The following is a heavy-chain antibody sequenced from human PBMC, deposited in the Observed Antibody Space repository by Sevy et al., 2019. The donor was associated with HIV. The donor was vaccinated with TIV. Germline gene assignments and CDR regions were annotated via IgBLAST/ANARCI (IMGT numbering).Heavy chain of an antibody. D-gene: IGHD3-3*01. CDR2: ISYDGSNK. Sequence: GGSLRLSCAASGFTFSSYAMHWVRQAPGKGLEWVAVISYDGSNKYYADSLKGRFTISIDNSKNTLYLQMNSLRAEDTAVYYCARIGVVYYYYYGMDVWGQGTTVTVSS. CDR1: GFTFSSYA. J-gene: IGHJ6*02. V-gene: IGHV3-30*04. CDR3: ARIGVVYYYYYGMDV.